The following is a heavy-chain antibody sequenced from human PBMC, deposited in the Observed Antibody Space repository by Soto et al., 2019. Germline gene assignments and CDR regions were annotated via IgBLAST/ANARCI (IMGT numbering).Heavy chain of an antibody. V-gene: IGHV3-64*01. J-gene: IGHJ3*02. D-gene: IGHD3-10*01. CDR3: ASLRPVASGHDAFDI. CDR1: GFTFSSYA. CDR2: ISSNGGST. Sequence: GGSLRLSCAASGFTFSSYAMHWVRQAPGKGLEYVSAISSNGGSTYYANSVKGRFTISRDNSKNTLYLQMGSLRAEDMAVYYCASLRPVASGHDAFDIWGQGTMVTVSS.